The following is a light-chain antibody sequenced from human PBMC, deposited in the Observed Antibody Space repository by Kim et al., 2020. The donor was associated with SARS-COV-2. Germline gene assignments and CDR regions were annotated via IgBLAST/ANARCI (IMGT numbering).Light chain of an antibody. CDR3: QAWDSGTAVV. J-gene: IGLJ3*02. CDR1: EYEDKY. V-gene: IGLV3-1*01. CDR2: QDI. Sequence: VAPVHTDSITGSGDEYEDKYVFWYQQKPCQSHVLVFYQDIRRPSGIPERFSATDTGNTATLTIGGTQATDEADYYCQAWDSGTAVVFGEGTQLTVL.